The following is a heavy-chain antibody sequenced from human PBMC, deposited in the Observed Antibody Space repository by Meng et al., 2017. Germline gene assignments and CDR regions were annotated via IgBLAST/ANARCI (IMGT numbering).Heavy chain of an antibody. D-gene: IGHD2-8*02. V-gene: IGHV3-30*04. J-gene: IGHJ3*02. Sequence: QVEMGGLGGGVVQPGRSLRLSCAASGFTFSSYAMHWVRQAPGKGLEWVAVISYDGSNKYYADSVKGRFTISRDNSKNTLYLQMNSLRAEDTAVYYCARVFLVVGAFDIWGQGTMVTVSS. CDR3: ARVFLVVGAFDI. CDR1: GFTFSSYA. CDR2: ISYDGSNK.